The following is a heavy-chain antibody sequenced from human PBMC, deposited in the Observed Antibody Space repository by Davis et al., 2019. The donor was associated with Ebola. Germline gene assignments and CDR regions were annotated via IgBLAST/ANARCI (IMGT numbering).Heavy chain of an antibody. CDR3: TRGWLRGWFDP. CDR2: TYFNSKWYN. D-gene: IGHD5-12*01. CDR1: RDSVSIKSAG. V-gene: IGHV6-1*01. J-gene: IGHJ5*02. Sequence: HSQTLSLTCDISRDSVSIKSAGWNWIRQSPSRGLEWLGRTYFNSKWYNDYAVSVKSRITISPDTSKNQFSLQLNSVTPEDTAVYYCTRGWLRGWFDPWGQGTLVTVSS.